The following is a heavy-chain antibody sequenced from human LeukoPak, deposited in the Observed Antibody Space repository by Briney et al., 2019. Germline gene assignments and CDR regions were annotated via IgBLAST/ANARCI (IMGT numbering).Heavy chain of an antibody. V-gene: IGHV1-8*01. CDR2: MNPNSDNT. CDR3: ASHSGSYYDAFDI. Sequence: GASVKVSCKASGYTFTTYDINWVRQATGQGLEWMGWMNPNSDNTGYAQKFQGRVSMTRSTSISTVCMELSSLGSEDTAVYYCASHSGSYYDAFDIWGQGTMVTVSS. CDR1: GYTFTTYD. J-gene: IGHJ3*02. D-gene: IGHD1-26*01.